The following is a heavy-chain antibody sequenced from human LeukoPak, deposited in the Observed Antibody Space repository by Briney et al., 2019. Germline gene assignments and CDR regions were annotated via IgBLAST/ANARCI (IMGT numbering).Heavy chain of an antibody. CDR3: AKPISGGLAVTADWFHP. CDR1: GFTFSSYA. D-gene: IGHD6-19*01. V-gene: IGHV3-30-3*02. Sequence: GGSLRLSCAASGFTFSSYAMHWVRQAPGKGLEWVAVISYDGSNKYYAASVRGRFSISRDNSKNTLYLQLNTLRADDTATYYCAKPISGGLAVTADWFHPWGQGTLVVVSS. J-gene: IGHJ5*01. CDR2: ISYDGSNK.